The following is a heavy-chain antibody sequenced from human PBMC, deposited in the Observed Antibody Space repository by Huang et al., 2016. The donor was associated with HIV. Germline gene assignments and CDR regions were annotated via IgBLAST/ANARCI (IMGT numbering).Heavy chain of an antibody. CDR3: ATKTAAMDI. J-gene: IGHJ6*02. V-gene: IGHV3-7*01. CDR2: IKQVEIEK. D-gene: IGHD1-7*01. Sequence: VESGGRLVQPGGSIGLSCVGSTFRFGAYWMSWVRQSPGKGLEWVANIKQVEIEKYYVDSVKGRFNISRDNAKKVLFLEMNNVRVEDTATYYCATKTAAMDIWGQGTTVTVS. CDR1: TFRFGAYW.